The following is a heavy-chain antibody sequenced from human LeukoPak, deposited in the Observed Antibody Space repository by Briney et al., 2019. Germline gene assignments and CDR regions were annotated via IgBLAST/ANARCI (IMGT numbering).Heavy chain of an antibody. CDR3: ARGGGYSGSSFDY. D-gene: IGHD1-26*01. Sequence: SETLSLTWTVSGASISSHYWSWIRQPPVKGLEWIGYIFYSGSLNYNPSLTSRVAISVDTSKDQFSLRLTSVTAADTAVYFCARGGGYSGSSFDYWGQGTLVTVSS. J-gene: IGHJ4*02. CDR2: IFYSGSL. CDR1: GASISSHY. V-gene: IGHV4-59*11.